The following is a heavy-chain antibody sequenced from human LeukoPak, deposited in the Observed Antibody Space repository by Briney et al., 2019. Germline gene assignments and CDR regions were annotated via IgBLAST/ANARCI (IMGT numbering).Heavy chain of an antibody. CDR1: GFTFSSYS. D-gene: IGHD3-22*01. V-gene: IGHV3-21*01. CDR3: ARDSRHSSGYQND. J-gene: IGHJ4*02. Sequence: PGGSLRLSCAASGFTFSSYSMNWVRQAPGKGLEWVSSISSSSSYIYYADSVKGRFTISRDNAKNSLYLQMNSLRAEDTAVYYCARDSRHSSGYQNDWGQGTLVTVSS. CDR2: ISSSSSYI.